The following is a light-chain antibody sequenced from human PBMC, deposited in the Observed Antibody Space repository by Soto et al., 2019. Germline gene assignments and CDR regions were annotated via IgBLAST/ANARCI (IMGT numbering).Light chain of an antibody. CDR1: QSVSSN. Sequence: GMRQSPATLSVSPWERATLSCMASQSVSSNLAWYQQKPGQAPRLLIYGASTRATGIPARFSGSGSGTEFTLTISSLQSEDFAVYYCQQYNNWPPLTFGGGTKVDI. CDR3: QQYNNWPPLT. CDR2: GAS. V-gene: IGKV3-15*01. J-gene: IGKJ4*01.